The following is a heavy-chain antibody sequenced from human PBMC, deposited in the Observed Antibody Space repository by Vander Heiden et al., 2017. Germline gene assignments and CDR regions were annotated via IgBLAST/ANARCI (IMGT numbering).Heavy chain of an antibody. CDR2: ISGSGGGT. Sequence: EVQLLESGGGLVQPGGSLRLSCAASGFTFSSYAMSWVRQAPGKGLEWVSAISGSGGGTYYAEPVEGRFTISRDNYKNRLYLQMNSLRAEDTAVYYCAKKQWLDHFDYWGQGTLVTVSS. V-gene: IGHV3-23*01. CDR3: AKKQWLDHFDY. CDR1: GFTFSSYA. J-gene: IGHJ4*02. D-gene: IGHD6-19*01.